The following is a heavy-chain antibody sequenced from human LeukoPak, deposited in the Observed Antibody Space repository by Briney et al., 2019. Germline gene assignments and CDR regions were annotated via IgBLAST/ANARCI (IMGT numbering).Heavy chain of an antibody. CDR1: GYTFTGYY. D-gene: IGHD3-10*01. V-gene: IGHV1-8*02. CDR3: ARGRGGTVVRGYLDY. Sequence: ASVKVSCKASGYTFTGYYMHWVRQAPGQGLEWMGWMNSNSGNTGYAQKFQGRVTMTRDTSINTAYMELHSLTSEDTAVYYCARGRGGTVVRGYLDYWGQGTLVTVSS. CDR2: MNSNSGNT. J-gene: IGHJ4*02.